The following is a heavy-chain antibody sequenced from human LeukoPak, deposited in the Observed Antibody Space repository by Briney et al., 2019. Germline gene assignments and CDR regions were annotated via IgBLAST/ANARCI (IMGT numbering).Heavy chain of an antibody. CDR2: ISSSSSTI. J-gene: IGHJ6*03. CDR1: GFTFSSYS. D-gene: IGHD5-12*01. V-gene: IGHV3-48*01. CDR3: ARESSYSGYDWYYYYMDV. Sequence: PGGSLRLSCAASGFTFSSYSMNWVRQAPGKGLEWVSYISSSSSTIYYADSVKGRFTISRDNAKNSLYLQMNSLRAEDTAVYYCARESSYSGYDWYYYYMDVWGKGTTVTVSS.